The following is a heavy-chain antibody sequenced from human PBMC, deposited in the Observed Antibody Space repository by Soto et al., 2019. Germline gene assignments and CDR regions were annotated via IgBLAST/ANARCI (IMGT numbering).Heavy chain of an antibody. D-gene: IGHD3-3*01. CDR1: GGSISSYY. CDR2: FYYSGST. CDR3: ARGGWRQIDY. Sequence: QVQLQESGPGLVKPSETLSLTCTVSGGSISSYYWSWIRQPPGKGLEWIGSFYYSGSTNYNPSLKSRVTISVDTSKNQFSLKLSSVTAADTAVYYCARGGWRQIDYWGQGTLVTVSS. V-gene: IGHV4-59*08. J-gene: IGHJ4*02.